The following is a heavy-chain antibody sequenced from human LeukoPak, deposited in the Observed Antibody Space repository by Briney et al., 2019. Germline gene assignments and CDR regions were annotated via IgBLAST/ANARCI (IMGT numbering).Heavy chain of an antibody. CDR2: IYYSGST. CDR3: ARNGGNSDFDY. V-gene: IGHV4-59*01. CDR1: GGSISNYY. D-gene: IGHD4-23*01. Sequence: PSETLSLTCNVSGGSISNYYWTWIRQPPGKGLEWIGYIYYSGSTNYNPSLKSRVTISVDTSKNQFSLKLSSVTAADTAVYYCARNGGNSDFDYWGQGTLVTVSS. J-gene: IGHJ4*02.